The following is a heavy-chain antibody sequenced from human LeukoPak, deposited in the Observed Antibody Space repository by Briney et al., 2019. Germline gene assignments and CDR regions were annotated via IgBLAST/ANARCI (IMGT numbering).Heavy chain of an antibody. J-gene: IGHJ3*02. CDR1: GFTFSSYS. CDR2: ISSSSSYI. Sequence: PGGSLRLSCAASGFTFSSYSMNWVRQAPGKGLEWVSSISSSSSYIYYADSVKGRFTISRDNAKNSLYLQMNSLRAEDTAVYYCARDLFCSGGSCYSFAFDIWGQGTMVTVSS. D-gene: IGHD2-15*01. CDR3: ARDLFCSGGSCYSFAFDI. V-gene: IGHV3-21*01.